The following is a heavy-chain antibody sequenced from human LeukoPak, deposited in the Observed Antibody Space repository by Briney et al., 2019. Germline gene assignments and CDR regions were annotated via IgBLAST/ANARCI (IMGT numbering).Heavy chain of an antibody. V-gene: IGHV4-4*09. CDR2: IYTSGST. J-gene: IGHJ4*02. CDR3: ARLRFGSGVGSLDY. D-gene: IGHD3-10*01. CDR1: GGSISSYY. Sequence: SETLSLTCTVSGGSISSYYWSWIRQPPGKGLEWIGYIYTSGSTYYNPSLKSRVTISVDTSKNQFSLKLSSVTAADTAVYYCARLRFGSGVGSLDYWGQGTLVTVSS.